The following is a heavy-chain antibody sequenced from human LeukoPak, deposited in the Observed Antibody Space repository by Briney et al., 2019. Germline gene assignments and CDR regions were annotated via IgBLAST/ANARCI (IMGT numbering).Heavy chain of an antibody. CDR1: GGSVSSGSYY. CDR2: IYYSGST. D-gene: IGHD3-3*01. J-gene: IGHJ5*02. V-gene: IGHV4-61*01. CDR3: ARDRAPYDFWSGSPASYGWFDP. Sequence: PSETLSLTCTVSGGSVSSGSYYWSWIRQPSGKGLEWIGYIYYSGSTNYNPSLKSRVTISVDTSKNQFSLKLSSVTAADTAVYYCARDRAPYDFWSGSPASYGWFDPWGQGTLVTVSS.